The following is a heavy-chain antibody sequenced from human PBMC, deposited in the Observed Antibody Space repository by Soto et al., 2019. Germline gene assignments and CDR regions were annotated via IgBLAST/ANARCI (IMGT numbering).Heavy chain of an antibody. CDR3: TTDYPNPFYDFWSGYYNYYYYYGMDV. V-gene: IGHV3-15*07. D-gene: IGHD3-3*01. CDR1: GFTFSNAW. J-gene: IGHJ6*02. Sequence: GGSLRLSCAASGFTFSNAWMNWVRQAPGKGLEWVGRIKSKTDGGTTEYGAPVKGRFTIYRDDSNNTLILQMNSLKNEHPDVYYGTTDYPNPFYDFWSGYYNYYYYYGMDVWGQGTTVTVSS. CDR2: IKSKTDGGTT.